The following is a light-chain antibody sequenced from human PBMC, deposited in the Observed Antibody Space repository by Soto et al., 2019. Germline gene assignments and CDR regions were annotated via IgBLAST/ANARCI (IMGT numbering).Light chain of an antibody. CDR2: EVT. J-gene: IGLJ2*01. Sequence: QSALTQPASVSGSPGQSITISCTGTIGDIGGYNYVSWYQQHPGKAPKLLISEVTNRPSGVSNRFSGSKSGNTASLTISGLQAEDEADYYCSSYTTNITPVVFGGGTQLTVL. V-gene: IGLV2-14*01. CDR3: SSYTTNITPVV. CDR1: IGDIGGYNY.